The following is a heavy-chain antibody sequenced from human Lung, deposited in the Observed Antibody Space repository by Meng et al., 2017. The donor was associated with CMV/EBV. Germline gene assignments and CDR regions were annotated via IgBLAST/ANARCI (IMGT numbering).Heavy chain of an antibody. CDR3: ARIGTGIAPRQDY. D-gene: IGHD6-6*01. CDR2: INSDGSIT. Sequence: SCAASGFSFSTYWMHWVRLPPGKGLVWVSRINSDGSITGYADSVKGRFTISRENAENTLYLQMNSLRDEDTAVYFCARIGTGIAPRQDYWGQGTXVTVSS. V-gene: IGHV3-74*01. CDR1: GFSFSTYW. J-gene: IGHJ4*02.